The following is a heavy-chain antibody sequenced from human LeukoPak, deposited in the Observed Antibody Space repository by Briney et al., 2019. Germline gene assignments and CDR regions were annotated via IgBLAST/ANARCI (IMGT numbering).Heavy chain of an antibody. D-gene: IGHD2-15*01. V-gene: IGHV3-64*01. CDR1: GFTFSSYA. CDR3: ARSGYCSGGSCYADF. CDR2: ISSDGGST. J-gene: IGHJ4*02. Sequence: PGGSLRLSCAASGFTFSSYAMHWVRQAPGKGLEYVSAISSDGGSTYYANSVKGRFTIFRDNSKNTLYLQMGSLRDEDMAEYYCARSGYCSGGSCYADFWGQGALVTVSS.